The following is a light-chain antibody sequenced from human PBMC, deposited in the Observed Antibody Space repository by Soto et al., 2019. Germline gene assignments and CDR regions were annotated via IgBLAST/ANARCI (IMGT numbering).Light chain of an antibody. CDR2: EVS. V-gene: IGLV2-8*01. CDR1: SSDVGSYNY. J-gene: IGLJ2*01. CDR3: SSYAGSNIV. Sequence: QSALTQPPSASGSPGLSVTISCTGTSSDVGSYNYVSWYQQHPGKAPKLMIYEVSKRPSGVPDRFSGSKSGNTASLTVSGLQAEDEADYYCSSYAGSNIVFGGGTKLTVL.